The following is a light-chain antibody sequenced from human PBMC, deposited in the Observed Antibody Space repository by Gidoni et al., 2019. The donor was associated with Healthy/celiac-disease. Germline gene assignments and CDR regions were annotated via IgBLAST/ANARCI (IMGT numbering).Light chain of an antibody. Sequence: IVMTQSPDSLAVSLGERATINCKSSQSVLYSSNNKNYLAWYQQKPGQPPKLLIDWASTRESGVPDRFSGSGSGTDFTLTISSLQAEDVALYYCQQYYSTPLTFGGGTKVEIK. CDR2: WAS. CDR3: QQYYSTPLT. CDR1: QSVLYSSNNKNY. V-gene: IGKV4-1*01. J-gene: IGKJ4*01.